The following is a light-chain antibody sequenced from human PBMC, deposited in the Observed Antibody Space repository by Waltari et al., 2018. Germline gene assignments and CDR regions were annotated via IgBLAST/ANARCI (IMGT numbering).Light chain of an antibody. CDR1: PGPVTSGIF. CDR2: DSY. V-gene: IGLV7-46*01. CDR3: WLAYTGGIVV. J-gene: IGLJ2*01. Sequence: QAVVTQEPSLTVSPGGTVPPTSSPSPGPVTSGIFPYWLQQKPGQAPRTLIYDSYIRQSWTPARFSASLVGGKAVLTLSGAQAEDEAKYYCWLAYTGGIVVFGGGTELAVL.